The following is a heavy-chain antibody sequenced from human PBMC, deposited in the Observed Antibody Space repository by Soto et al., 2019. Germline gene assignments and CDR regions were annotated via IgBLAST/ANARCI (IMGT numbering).Heavy chain of an antibody. Sequence: QVQLVQSGAEVKKPGSSVKVSCKASGGTFSSYTISWVRQAPGQGLEWMGRIIPILGIANYAQKFQGRVTITADKSTSTAYMELSSLRSEDTAVYYCVRGGLDYGDYENWFDPWGQGTLVTVSS. CDR2: IIPILGIA. CDR1: GGTFSSYT. V-gene: IGHV1-69*02. CDR3: VRGGLDYGDYENWFDP. D-gene: IGHD4-17*01. J-gene: IGHJ5*02.